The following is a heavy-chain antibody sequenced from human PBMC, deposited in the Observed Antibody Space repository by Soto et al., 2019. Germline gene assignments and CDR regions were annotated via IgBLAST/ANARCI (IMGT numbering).Heavy chain of an antibody. CDR2: ISPSTHET. CDR3: ARGGDGYNFGAVY. CDR1: GYSFSSYG. D-gene: IGHD2-21*01. J-gene: IGHJ4*02. V-gene: IGHV1-18*01. Sequence: ASVKVSCKASGYSFSSYGITWVRQAPGQGLEWMGWISPSTHETNYAQKFQGRVTVTTDTSTSTAFIELRNLKSDDTAVYYCARGGDGYNFGAVYWGQGTPVTVSS.